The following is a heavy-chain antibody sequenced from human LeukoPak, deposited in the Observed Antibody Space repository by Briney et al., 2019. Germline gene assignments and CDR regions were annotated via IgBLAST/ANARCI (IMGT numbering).Heavy chain of an antibody. V-gene: IGHV3-23*01. J-gene: IGHJ4*02. Sequence: GGSLRLSCAASGFTFSSYAMSWVRQAPGKGLEWVSAISGSGGSTYYADSVKGRFTISRDNSKNTLYLQMNSLRAEDTAVYYCARDLVLWFGEEGGFDYWGQGTLVTVSS. CDR3: ARDLVLWFGEEGGFDY. CDR2: ISGSGGST. D-gene: IGHD3-10*01. CDR1: GFTFSSYA.